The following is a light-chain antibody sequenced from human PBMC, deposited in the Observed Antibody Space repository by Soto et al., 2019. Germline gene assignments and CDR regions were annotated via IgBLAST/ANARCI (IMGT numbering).Light chain of an antibody. J-gene: IGKJ4*01. V-gene: IGKV1-5*03. CDR1: QSVTSW. CDR2: EAS. CDR3: LQYNSYPLT. Sequence: DIQMTQSPSTLSASVGDRVSFTCRASQSVTSWLAWYQQKPGKAPNVLIHEASSLQTGVSSRFSGSGSGTEFTLTISSLQPDDFATYYCLQYNSYPLTFGGGTKVEIK.